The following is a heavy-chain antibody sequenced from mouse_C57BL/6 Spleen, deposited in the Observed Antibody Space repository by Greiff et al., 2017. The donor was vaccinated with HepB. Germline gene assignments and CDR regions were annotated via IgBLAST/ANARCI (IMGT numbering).Heavy chain of an antibody. CDR2: INPNYGTT. D-gene: IGHD1-1*01. CDR1: GYSFTDYN. J-gene: IGHJ1*03. Sequence: EVKLVESGPELVKPGASVKISCKASGYSFTDYNMNWVKQSNGKGLEWIGVINPNYGTTSYNQKFKGKATLTVDQSSSTAYMQLNSLTSEDSAVYYCARHGSSLYFDGWGTGTTVTVSS. CDR3: ARHGSSLYFDG. V-gene: IGHV1-39*01.